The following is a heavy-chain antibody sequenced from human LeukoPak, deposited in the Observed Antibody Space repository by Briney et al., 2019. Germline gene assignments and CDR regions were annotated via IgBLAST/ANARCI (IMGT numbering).Heavy chain of an antibody. CDR2: IYYRGST. D-gene: IGHD6-13*01. Sequence: SETLSLTCTVSGGSISSYYWSWIRQPPGKGLEWIGYIYYRGSTNYNASLKSRVTISVDTSKNQFSLKLRSVTAADTAVYYCARWVAASSIAYWGQGTLVTVSS. J-gene: IGHJ4*02. CDR1: GGSISSYY. V-gene: IGHV4-59*08. CDR3: ARWVAASSIAY.